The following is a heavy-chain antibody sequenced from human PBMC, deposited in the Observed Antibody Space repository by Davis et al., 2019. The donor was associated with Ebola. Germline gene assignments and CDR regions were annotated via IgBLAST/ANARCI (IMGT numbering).Heavy chain of an antibody. J-gene: IGHJ6*02. CDR3: ARSDTVVYYYGIDV. Sequence: SETLSLTCAVYGGSFSGYYWSWIRQPPGKGLEWIGEINHSGSTNYNPSLKSRVTISVDKSKNQFSLKLSSVTAADTAVYYCARSDTVVYYYGIDVWGQGTPVTVSS. D-gene: IGHD4-11*01. CDR1: GGSFSGYY. CDR2: INHSGST. V-gene: IGHV4-34*01.